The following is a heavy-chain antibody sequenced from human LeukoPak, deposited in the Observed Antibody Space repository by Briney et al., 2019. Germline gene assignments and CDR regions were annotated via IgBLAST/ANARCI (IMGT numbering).Heavy chain of an antibody. CDR2: IYYTGST. CDR1: GGSISSSAYY. Sequence: PSETLSLTCTVSGGSISSSAYYWGWIRQPPGKGLEWIGSIYYTGSTYYNPSLKTRVTISVDTSKNQFSPKLSSVIAADTAVYYCARHTALGSPLHYWGQGTLVTVSS. V-gene: IGHV4-39*01. CDR3: ARHTALGSPLHY. D-gene: IGHD5-18*01. J-gene: IGHJ4*02.